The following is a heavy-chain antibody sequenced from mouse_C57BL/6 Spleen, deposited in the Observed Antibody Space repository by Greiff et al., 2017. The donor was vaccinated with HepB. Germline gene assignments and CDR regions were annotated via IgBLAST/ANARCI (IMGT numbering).Heavy chain of an antibody. CDR3: ARVVTTHFDY. Sequence: EVMLVESGGGLVKPGGSLKLSCAASGFTFSDYGMHWVRQAPEKGLEWVAYISSGSSTIYYADTVKGRFTISRDNAKNTLFLQMTSLRSEDTAMYYCARVVTTHFDYWGQGTTLTVSS. J-gene: IGHJ2*01. CDR1: GFTFSDYG. D-gene: IGHD2-2*01. V-gene: IGHV5-17*01. CDR2: ISSGSSTI.